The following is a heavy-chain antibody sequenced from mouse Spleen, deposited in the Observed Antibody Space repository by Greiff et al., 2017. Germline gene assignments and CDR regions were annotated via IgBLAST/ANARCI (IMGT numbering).Heavy chain of an antibody. Sequence: VQLQQSGAELVKPGASVKLSCKASGYTFTSYWMHWVKQRPGQGLEWIGMIHPNSGSTNYNEKFKSKATLTVDKSSSTAYMQLSSLTSEDSAVYYCARKTDLWYFDVWGAGTTVTVSS. CDR2: IHPNSGST. CDR3: ARKTDLWYFDV. CDR1: GYTFTSYW. J-gene: IGHJ1*01. V-gene: IGHV1-64*01.